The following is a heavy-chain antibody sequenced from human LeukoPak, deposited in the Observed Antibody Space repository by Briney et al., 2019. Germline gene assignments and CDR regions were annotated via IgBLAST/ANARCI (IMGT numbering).Heavy chain of an antibody. V-gene: IGHV4-4*02. CDR2: IYHSGST. J-gene: IGHJ4*02. CDR3: ARGTNTYYDFWSGYYYLDY. CDR1: GGSISSSNW. D-gene: IGHD3-3*01. Sequence: SETLSLTCAVSGGSISSSNWWSWVRQPPGKGLEWIGEIYHSGSTNYNPSLKSRVTISVDKSKNQFSLKLSSVTAADTAVYYCARGTNTYYDFWSGYYYLDYWGQGTLVTVSS.